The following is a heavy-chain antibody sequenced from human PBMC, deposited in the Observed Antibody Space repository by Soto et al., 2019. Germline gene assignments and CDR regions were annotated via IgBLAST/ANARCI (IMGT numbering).Heavy chain of an antibody. J-gene: IGHJ6*03. CDR2: IYYSGST. CDR1: GGSISSYY. CDR3: ARGRGSLYYMDV. Sequence: QVQLQESGPGLVKPSETLSLTCTVSGGSISSYYWSWIRQPPGKGLEWIGYIYYSGSTNYNPSLKSRVTISVDTSKNQFSLKLSSVTAADTAVYYCARGRGSLYYMDVWGKGTTVTVSS. D-gene: IGHD3-16*01. V-gene: IGHV4-59*01.